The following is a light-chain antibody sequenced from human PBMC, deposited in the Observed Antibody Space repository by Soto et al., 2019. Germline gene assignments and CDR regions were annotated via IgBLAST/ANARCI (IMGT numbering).Light chain of an antibody. CDR1: QSVSSGY. CDR2: GAS. V-gene: IGKV3-20*01. CDR3: QQYSNSPQT. J-gene: IGKJ1*01. Sequence: TQAPATPSVSPGERATLSCRASQSVSSGYLAWYQQKPGQAPSLLIYGASSRATGIPDRFSGSGSGTDFTLTISRLEPEDFAVYFCQQYSNSPQTFGQGTKVDI.